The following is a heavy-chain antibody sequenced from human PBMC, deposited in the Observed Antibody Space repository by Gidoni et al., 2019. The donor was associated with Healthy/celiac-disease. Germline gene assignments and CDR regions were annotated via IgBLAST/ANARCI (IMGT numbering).Heavy chain of an antibody. V-gene: IGHV4-38-2*02. J-gene: IGHJ5*02. CDR3: ARRGKGGYSSGWYNWFDP. D-gene: IGHD6-19*01. CDR2: IYHRGST. CDR1: GYSISSGYY. Sequence: QVQLQESGPGLVKPSETLSLTCTVSGYSISSGYYWGWIRQPPGKGLEWLGSIYHRGSTYYNPSLKSRVTISVDPSKNQFSLKLSSVNAAGTAVYYCARRGKGGYSSGWYNWFDPWGQGTLVTVSS.